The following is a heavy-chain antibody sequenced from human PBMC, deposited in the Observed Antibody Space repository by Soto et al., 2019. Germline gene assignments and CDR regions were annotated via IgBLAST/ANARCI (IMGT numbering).Heavy chain of an antibody. CDR1: GFTFSSHG. J-gene: IGHJ4*02. V-gene: IGHV3-30*18. Sequence: QVQLVESGGGVVQPGRSLRLSCAASGFTFSSHGMHWVRQAPGKGLEWVAVISYDGSNKYYADSVKGRFTISRDNSKNTLYLQMNSLRAEDTAVYYCAKEAGPTAYCGGDCYWFDYLGQGTLVTVSS. CDR2: ISYDGSNK. D-gene: IGHD2-21*02. CDR3: AKEAGPTAYCGGDCYWFDY.